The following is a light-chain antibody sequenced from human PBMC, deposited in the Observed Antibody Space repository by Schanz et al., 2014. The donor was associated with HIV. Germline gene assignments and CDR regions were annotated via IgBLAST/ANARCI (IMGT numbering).Light chain of an antibody. CDR2: NSY. V-gene: IGLV1-44*01. CDR1: VSNVGSNS. Sequence: QSVLTQPPSASGTPGQRVTISCSGSVSNVGSNSVNWYQQFPGTAPKLLIYNSYHRPSGVLDRFSGSGSDTSASLAISGLQSEDEADYYCATWDDSLNGWVFGGGTKLTVL. CDR3: ATWDDSLNGWV. J-gene: IGLJ3*02.